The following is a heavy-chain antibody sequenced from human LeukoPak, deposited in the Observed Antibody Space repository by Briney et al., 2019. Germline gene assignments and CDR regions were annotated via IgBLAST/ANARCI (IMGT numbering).Heavy chain of an antibody. CDR2: INPNSGGT. CDR3: ARKAYTIFGVVAFDI. J-gene: IGHJ3*02. V-gene: IGHV1-2*02. Sequence: ASVKVSCKASGYTFTGYYMHWVRQAPGQGLEWMGWINPNSGGTNYAQKFQGRVTMTRDTSISTAYMEPSRLRSDDTAVYYCARKAYTIFGVVAFDIWGQGTMVTVSS. CDR1: GYTFTGYY. D-gene: IGHD3-3*01.